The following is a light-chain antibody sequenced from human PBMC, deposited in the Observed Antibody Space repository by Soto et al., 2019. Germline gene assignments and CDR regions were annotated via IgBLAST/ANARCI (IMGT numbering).Light chain of an antibody. CDR2: DDS. CDR3: HRYKSY. V-gene: IGKV1-5*01. J-gene: IGKJ2*01. CDR1: ESIATW. Sequence: DVHMTQSPSTLSASVGDRVTITCRDSESIATWLAWYLKKPGKGPKLLIYDDSRLERGVPSAFSGGGSGTEFTLTISGLQPDDWANSYCHRYKSYFGQGTKLEI.